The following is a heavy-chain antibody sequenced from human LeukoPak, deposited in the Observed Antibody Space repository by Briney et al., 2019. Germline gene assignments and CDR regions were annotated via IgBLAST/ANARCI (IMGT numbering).Heavy chain of an antibody. V-gene: IGHV4-61*02. CDR1: GGSISSGSYY. J-gene: IGHJ6*02. CDR2: IYTSGST. CDR3: ARDRCSSTSCYAYYYYGMDV. D-gene: IGHD2-2*01. Sequence: SQTLSLTCTVSGGSISSGSYYWSWIRQPAGKGLEWIGRIYTSGSTNYNPSLKSRVTISVDTSKNQFSQKLSSVTAADTAVYYCARDRCSSTSCYAYYYYGMDVWGQGTTVTVSS.